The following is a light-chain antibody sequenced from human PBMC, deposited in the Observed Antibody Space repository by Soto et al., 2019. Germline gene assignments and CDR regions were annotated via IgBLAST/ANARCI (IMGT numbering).Light chain of an antibody. J-gene: IGKJ1*01. Sequence: EIVLTQSPGTLSLSPGERATLSCRASQSVSSSYLAWYQQKPGQAPRLLIYGASSRATGIPDRFSGSGSGTDFTLTISRLEPEDFAMYYWQQYGISRTFCQGPKVEIK. CDR1: QSVSSSY. CDR2: GAS. V-gene: IGKV3-20*01. CDR3: QQYGISRT.